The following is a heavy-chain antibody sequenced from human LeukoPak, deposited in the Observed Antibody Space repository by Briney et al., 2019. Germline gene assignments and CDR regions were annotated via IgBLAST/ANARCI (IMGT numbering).Heavy chain of an antibody. CDR1: GFTFSSYG. D-gene: IGHD6-6*01. J-gene: IGHJ4*02. CDR2: ISYDGSNK. V-gene: IGHV3-30*03. Sequence: GGSLRLSCAASGFTFSSYGMHWVRQAPGKGLEWVAVISYDGSNKYYADSVKGRFTISRDNSKNTLYLQMNSLRAEDTAVYYCARDRRAVLLDYWGQGTLVTVSS. CDR3: ARDRRAVLLDY.